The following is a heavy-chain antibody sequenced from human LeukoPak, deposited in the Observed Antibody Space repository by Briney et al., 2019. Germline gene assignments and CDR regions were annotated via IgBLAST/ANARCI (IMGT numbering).Heavy chain of an antibody. V-gene: IGHV4-59*12. CDR2: IYYSGSP. D-gene: IGHD2-15*01. CDR3: ARDRYDCSGGSCYLFGY. J-gene: IGHJ4*02. CDR1: GGSISSYY. Sequence: PSETLSLTCTVSGGSISSYYWSWIRQPPGKGLEWIGYIYYSGSPNYNPSLKSRVTISVDTSKNQFPLKLSSVTAADTAVYYCARDRYDCSGGSCYLFGYWGQGTLVTVSS.